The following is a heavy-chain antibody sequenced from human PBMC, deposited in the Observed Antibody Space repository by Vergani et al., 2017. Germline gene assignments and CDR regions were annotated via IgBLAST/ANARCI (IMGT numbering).Heavy chain of an antibody. D-gene: IGHD3-10*01. Sequence: QVQLVESGGGLVKPGGSLRLSCAASGFTFSDYYMSWIRQAPGKGLEWVSYISSSGSTIYYADSVKGRFTISRDKAKTSMYRQMNSLRAEDTAVYYCARGREGWFGECGRWSCNVPQPTPDYWGQGTLVTVSS. CDR3: ARGREGWFGECGRWSCNVPQPTPDY. CDR1: GFTFSDYY. J-gene: IGHJ4*02. CDR2: ISSSGSTI. V-gene: IGHV3-11*01.